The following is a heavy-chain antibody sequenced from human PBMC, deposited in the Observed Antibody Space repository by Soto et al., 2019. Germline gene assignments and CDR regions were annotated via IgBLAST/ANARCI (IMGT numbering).Heavy chain of an antibody. CDR2: IKSKTDGGTT. CDR1: GFTFSNAW. Sequence: EVQLVESGGGLVKHGGSLRLSCAASGFTFSNAWMNWVRQAPGKGLEWVGRIKSKTDGGTTDYAAAVKGRFTISRDDSKNTLYLQMNSLKTEDTAVYYCTTPWFGELLSYYYGMDVWGQGTTVTVSS. J-gene: IGHJ6*02. CDR3: TTPWFGELLSYYYGMDV. D-gene: IGHD3-10*01. V-gene: IGHV3-15*07.